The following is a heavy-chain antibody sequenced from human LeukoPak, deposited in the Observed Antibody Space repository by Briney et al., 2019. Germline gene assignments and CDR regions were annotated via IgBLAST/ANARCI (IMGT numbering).Heavy chain of an antibody. CDR1: GFIFSSYG. V-gene: IGHV3-33*01. CDR2: IWYDGSNK. D-gene: IGHD3-9*01. Sequence: PGRSLRLSCAASGFIFSSYGMHWVRQAPGKGLEWVAVIWYDGSNKYYADSVKGRFTISRDNSKNTLYLQMNSLRAEDTAVYYCARTYYDILTGYYNEFDYWGQGTLVTVSS. CDR3: ARTYYDILTGYYNEFDY. J-gene: IGHJ4*02.